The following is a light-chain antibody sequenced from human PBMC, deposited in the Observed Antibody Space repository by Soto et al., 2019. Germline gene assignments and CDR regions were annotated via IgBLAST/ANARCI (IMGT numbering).Light chain of an antibody. Sequence: EIVMTQSPATLSVSPGERATLSCRASRIISNYLGWYQQKPGQPPRLLIYEASNRATGIPARFSGSGSGTDFTLTISSLEPEDFAVYYCQQRNNWPLTFGGGTKVDIK. CDR1: RIISNY. V-gene: IGKV3-11*01. CDR2: EAS. CDR3: QQRNNWPLT. J-gene: IGKJ4*01.